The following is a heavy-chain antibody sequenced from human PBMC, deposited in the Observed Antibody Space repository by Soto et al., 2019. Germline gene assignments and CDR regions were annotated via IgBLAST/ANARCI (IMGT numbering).Heavy chain of an antibody. CDR1: GFSLRTTGVG. CDR3: AHTWGLPFDY. Sequence: HITLTESGPTLVKPTQTLTLTCTYSGFSLRTTGVGVGWVRQPPGKALEWLAIIYWNDDKHYSPSLKSRFTLTGDISKSQVVLTMTNMDPVDTATYYCAHTWGLPFDYWGQGTLVIVSS. D-gene: IGHD3-16*01. CDR2: IYWNDDK. J-gene: IGHJ4*02. V-gene: IGHV2-5*01.